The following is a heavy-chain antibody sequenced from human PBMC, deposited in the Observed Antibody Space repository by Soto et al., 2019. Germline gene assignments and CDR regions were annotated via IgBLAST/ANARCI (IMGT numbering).Heavy chain of an antibody. J-gene: IGHJ6*02. CDR2: IWSAGLI. CDR1: GFTVSSKY. CDR3: AREAPMDV. V-gene: IGHV3-53*01. Sequence: VGSLRLSCAASGFTVSSKYMSWVRQAPGKGLEWISVIWSAGLIYYADSVRARFTISRDISKNILYLEMTSLRADDTAVYYCAREAPMDVWGQGTTVTVSS.